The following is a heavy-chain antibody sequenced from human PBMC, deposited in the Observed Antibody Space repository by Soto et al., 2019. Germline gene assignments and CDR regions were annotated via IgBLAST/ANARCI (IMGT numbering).Heavy chain of an antibody. CDR2: IIPIFGTA. D-gene: IGHD2-21*02. J-gene: IGHJ4*02. V-gene: IGHV1-69*01. CDR1: GGTFSSYA. CDR3: ARADYCGGDCSTQFDY. Sequence: QVQLVQSGAEVKKPGSSVKVSCKASGGTFSSYAISWVRQAPRQGLEWMGGIIPIFGTANYAQKFQGRVTITADESTSTAYMELSSLRSEDTAVYYCARADYCGGDCSTQFDYWGQGTLVTVSS.